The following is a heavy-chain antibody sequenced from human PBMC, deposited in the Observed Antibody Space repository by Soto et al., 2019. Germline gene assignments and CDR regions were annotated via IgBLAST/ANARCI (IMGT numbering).Heavy chain of an antibody. V-gene: IGHV3-23*01. J-gene: IGHJ4*02. D-gene: IGHD4-17*01. CDR2: LTGSAESI. CDR1: GFIFSNYA. CDR3: ARSLDWGDYRGHFDY. Sequence: EVQLLESGGGLVQPGGSLRLSCAASGFIFSNYAMSWVRQAPGKGLEWVSSLTGSAESIFYADSVKGRFTISRDNPQSTLYLEMNSLRAEDTAIYYCARSLDWGDYRGHFDYWGQGTLVPVSS.